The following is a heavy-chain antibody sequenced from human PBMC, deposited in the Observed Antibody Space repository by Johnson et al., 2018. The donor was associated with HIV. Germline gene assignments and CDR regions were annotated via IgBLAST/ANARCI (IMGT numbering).Heavy chain of an antibody. J-gene: IGHJ3*02. Sequence: VQLVESGGGVVQPGGSLRLSCAASGFTFSSYWMSWVRQAPGKGLEWVANIKQDGSEKYYADSVKGRFTISRDNSKNTLYLQMNSLRAEDTAVYYCARDAPDSGSYHAFDIWGQGTMVTVSS. D-gene: IGHD1-26*01. CDR3: ARDAPDSGSYHAFDI. V-gene: IGHV3-7*01. CDR1: GFTFSSYW. CDR2: IKQDGSEK.